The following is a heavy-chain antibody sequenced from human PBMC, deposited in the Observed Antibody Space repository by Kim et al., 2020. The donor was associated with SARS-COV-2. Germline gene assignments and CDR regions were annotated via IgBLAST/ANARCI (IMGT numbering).Heavy chain of an antibody. D-gene: IGHD1-26*01. CDR1: GFTFSSYA. CDR3: VTDRIVGATTWEIVGAFDI. V-gene: IGHV3-64D*06. J-gene: IGHJ3*02. CDR2: ISSNGGST. Sequence: GGSLRLSCSASGFTFSSYAMHWVRQAPGKGLEYVSAISSNGGSTYYADSVKGRFTISRDNSKNTLYLQMSSLRAEDTAVYYCVTDRIVGATTWEIVGAFDIWGQGTMVTVSS.